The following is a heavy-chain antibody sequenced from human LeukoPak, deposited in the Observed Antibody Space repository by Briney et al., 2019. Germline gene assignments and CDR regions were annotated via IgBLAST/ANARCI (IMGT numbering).Heavy chain of an antibody. V-gene: IGHV4-4*07. D-gene: IGHD3-10*01. J-gene: IGHJ5*02. CDR3: AXDSGTTGEVKFDP. Sequence: SETLSLTCTVSGGSISSYYWSWIRQSAGMGLEWIGRISGSGVITYNPSLKSRVILSLDTSNNHFSLKLISVTAADTAVYYCAXDSGTTGEVKFDPWGQGMLVTVPS. CDR1: GGSISSYY. CDR2: ISGSGVI.